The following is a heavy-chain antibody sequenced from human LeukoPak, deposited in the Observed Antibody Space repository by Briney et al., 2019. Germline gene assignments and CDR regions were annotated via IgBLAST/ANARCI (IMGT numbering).Heavy chain of an antibody. D-gene: IGHD2-21*01. CDR2: IGGSGGIT. J-gene: IGHJ4*02. Sequence: GGSLRLSCAASGFTFDNYGMSWVRQAPGKGLEWVSLIGGSGGITYYADSVKGRFTISRDNSKNTLYLQMNSLRAGDTAVYYCAKIRYGGDSGLDYWGQGTLVTVSS. CDR3: AKIRYGGDSGLDY. V-gene: IGHV3-23*01. CDR1: GFTFDNYG.